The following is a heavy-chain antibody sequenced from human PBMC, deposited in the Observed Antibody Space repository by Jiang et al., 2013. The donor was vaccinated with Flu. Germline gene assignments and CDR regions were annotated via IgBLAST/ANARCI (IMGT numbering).Heavy chain of an antibody. D-gene: IGHD5-12*01. J-gene: IGHJ4*02. Sequence: PGLVKPSETLSLTCTVSGGSISSSSYYWGWIRQPPGKGLEWIGSIYYSGSTYYNPSLKSRVTISVDTSKNQFSLKLSSVTAADTAVCYCARLLPTTAFDYWGQGTLVTVSS. V-gene: IGHV4-39*01. CDR3: ARLLPTTAFDY. CDR1: GGSISSSSYY. CDR2: IYYSGST.